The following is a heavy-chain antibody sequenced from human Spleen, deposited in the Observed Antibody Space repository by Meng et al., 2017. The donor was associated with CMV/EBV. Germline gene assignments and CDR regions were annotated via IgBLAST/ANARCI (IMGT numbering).Heavy chain of an antibody. CDR3: ARDRGIASAGTGFDY. D-gene: IGHD6-13*01. Sequence: GESLKISCVASGFTFSTYSLNWVRQAPGNGLEWVSSISTSSSYIYYADSVKGRFTISRDNAKNSLFLHMNSLRAEDTAVYYCARDRGIASAGTGFDYWGQGTLVTVPQ. V-gene: IGHV3-21*01. CDR2: ISTSSSYI. J-gene: IGHJ4*02. CDR1: GFTFSTYS.